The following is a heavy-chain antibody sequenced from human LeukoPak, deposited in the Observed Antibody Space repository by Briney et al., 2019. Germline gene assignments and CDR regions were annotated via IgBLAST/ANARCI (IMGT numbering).Heavy chain of an antibody. V-gene: IGHV4-59*01. CDR3: ASLGLVRGVGIIDY. CDR1: GGSISSYY. Sequence: SETLSLTCTVSGGSISSYYWSWIRQPPGKGLEWIGYIYYSGSTNYNPSLKSRVTISVDTSKNQFSLKLSSVTAADTAVYYCASLGLVRGVGIIDYWGQGTLVTVSS. J-gene: IGHJ4*02. CDR2: IYYSGST. D-gene: IGHD3-10*01.